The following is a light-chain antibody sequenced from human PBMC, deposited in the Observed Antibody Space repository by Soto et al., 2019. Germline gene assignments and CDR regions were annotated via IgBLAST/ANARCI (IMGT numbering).Light chain of an antibody. J-gene: IGKJ1*01. V-gene: IGKV3-15*01. CDR2: DVS. Sequence: EIFMTQSPAILSLSPGEIVTLSFRASQDIGTKLAWYQQKPGQAPSLLMYDVSTRASAAPARFSGSGSGSEFTLTISSLQSEDFAIYFCQQYYHWRTFGQGTKVDIK. CDR1: QDIGTK. CDR3: QQYYHWRT.